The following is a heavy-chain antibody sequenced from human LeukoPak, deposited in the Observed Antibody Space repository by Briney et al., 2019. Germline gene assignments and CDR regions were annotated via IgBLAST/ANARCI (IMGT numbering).Heavy chain of an antibody. V-gene: IGHV3-30-3*01. D-gene: IGHD6-19*01. CDR3: AREGSIAVAGTFDY. CDR2: ISYDGSNK. CDR1: GFTFSSYA. Sequence: GGSLRLSCAASGFTFSSYAMHWVRQAPGKGLEWVAVISYDGSNKYYADSVKGRFTISRDNSKNTLYLQMNSLRAEDTAVYYCAREGSIAVAGTFDYWGQGTLVTVSS. J-gene: IGHJ4*02.